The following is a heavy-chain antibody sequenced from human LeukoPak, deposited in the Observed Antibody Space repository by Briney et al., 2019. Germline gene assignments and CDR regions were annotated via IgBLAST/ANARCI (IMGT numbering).Heavy chain of an antibody. CDR1: GGSITTHY. CDR2: IYYSGST. J-gene: IGHJ5*02. V-gene: IGHV4-59*11. Sequence: SETLSLTCTVSGGSITTHYWSWIRQPPGKGLEWIGYIYYSGSTNYNSSLKSRVTIPVDTSKNQFSLKLSSVTAADTAVYYCARDDWNFNWFDPWGQGTLVTVSS. CDR3: ARDDWNFNWFDP. D-gene: IGHD1-7*01.